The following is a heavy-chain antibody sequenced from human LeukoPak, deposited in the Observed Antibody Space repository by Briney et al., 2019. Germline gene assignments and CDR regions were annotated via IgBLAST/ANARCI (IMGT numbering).Heavy chain of an antibody. V-gene: IGHV1-46*01. J-gene: IGHJ4*02. D-gene: IGHD1-26*01. CDR1: GYTFASYY. CDR3: ARDSTPTYYSGTYYFEY. Sequence: GASVKVSCEASGYTFASYYMHWVRQAPGQGLEWMGIINPSGGTTTYAQKFQGRVTMTRDTSTSTVYMELSSLRSEDTAVYYCARDSTPTYYSGTYYFEYWGQGTLVTVSS. CDR2: INPSGGTT.